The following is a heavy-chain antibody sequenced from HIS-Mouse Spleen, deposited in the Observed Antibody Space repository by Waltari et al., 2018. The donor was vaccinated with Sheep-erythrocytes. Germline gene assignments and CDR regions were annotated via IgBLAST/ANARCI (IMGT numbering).Heavy chain of an antibody. CDR3: ARGAFDI. J-gene: IGHJ3*02. CDR2: ISYDGSNK. Sequence: RLSCAASGFTFSSYAMHWVRQAPGKGLEWVAVISYDGSNKYYADSVKGRFTISRDNSKNTLYLQMNSLRAEDTAVYYCARGAFDIWGQGTMVTVSS. V-gene: IGHV3-30-3*01. CDR1: GFTFSSYA.